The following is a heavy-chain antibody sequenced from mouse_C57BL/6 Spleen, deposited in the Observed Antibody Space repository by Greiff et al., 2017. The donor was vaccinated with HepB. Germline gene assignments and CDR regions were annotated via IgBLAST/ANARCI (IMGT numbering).Heavy chain of an antibody. Sequence: VQLQQPGAELVRPGSSVKLSCKASGYTFTSYWMDWVKQRPGQGLEWIGNIYPSDSETHYNQKFKDKATLTVDKSSSTAYMQLSSLTSEDSAVYYCARDITTVVAFDYWGQGTTLTVSS. CDR2: IYPSDSET. J-gene: IGHJ2*01. CDR3: ARDITTVVAFDY. D-gene: IGHD1-1*01. CDR1: GYTFTSYW. V-gene: IGHV1-61*01.